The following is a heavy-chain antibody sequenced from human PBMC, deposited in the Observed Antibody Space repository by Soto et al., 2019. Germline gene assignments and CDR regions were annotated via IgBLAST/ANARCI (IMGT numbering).Heavy chain of an antibody. CDR2: IIPIFGTA. CDR1: GGTFSSYA. Sequence: QVQLVQSGAEVKKPGSSVKVSCKASGGTFSSYAISWVRQAPGQGLEWMGGIIPIFGTANYAQKFQGRVTITADESTSTDYMELSSLRSEDTAVYYCARVNGDYEVTPAPVIDYWGQGTLVNVSS. V-gene: IGHV1-69*01. J-gene: IGHJ4*02. D-gene: IGHD4-17*01. CDR3: ARVNGDYEVTPAPVIDY.